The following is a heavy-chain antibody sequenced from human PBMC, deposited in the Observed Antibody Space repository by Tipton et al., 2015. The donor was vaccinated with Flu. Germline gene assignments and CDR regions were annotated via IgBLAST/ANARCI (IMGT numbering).Heavy chain of an antibody. CDR1: GFTFSSYG. Sequence: SLRLSCAASGFTFSSYGVHWVRQAPGKGLEWVAFIRYDGSNKYYADSVKGRFTISRDNSKNTLYLQMNSLRAEDTAVYYCAKDRQWLVLGPFDYWGQGTLVTVSS. J-gene: IGHJ4*02. D-gene: IGHD6-19*01. CDR3: AKDRQWLVLGPFDY. CDR2: IRYDGSNK. V-gene: IGHV3-30*02.